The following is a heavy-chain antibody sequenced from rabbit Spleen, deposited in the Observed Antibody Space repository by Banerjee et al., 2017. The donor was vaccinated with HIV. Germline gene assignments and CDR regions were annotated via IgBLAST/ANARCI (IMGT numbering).Heavy chain of an antibody. CDR2: IGTAITYTT. CDR1: GFSFSYNDY. J-gene: IGHJ4*01. CDR3: ARDLVAVIGWNFNL. Sequence: QSLEESGGDLVKPGAALTLTCTASGFSFSYNDYMCWVRQSPGKGPEWIACIGTAITYTTYYATWAKGRFIMSRTSSTKVTLQMTSLTAADTATYFCARDLVAVIGWNFNLWGPGTLVTVS. D-gene: IGHD1-1*01. V-gene: IGHV1S40*01.